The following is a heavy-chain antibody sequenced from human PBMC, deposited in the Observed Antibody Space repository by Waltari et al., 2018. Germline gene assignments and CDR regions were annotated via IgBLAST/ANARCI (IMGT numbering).Heavy chain of an antibody. V-gene: IGHV3-30*02. CDR2: IRYDGSNK. CDR3: ANERPFVSSSWLGWFDP. Sequence: QVQLVESGGGVVQPGGSLRLSCAASGFTFRSYGMPLVRQAPGKGLEWVAFIRYDGSNKYYADSVKGRFTISRDNSKNTLYLQMNSLRAEDTAVYYCANERPFVSSSWLGWFDPWGQGTLVTVSS. J-gene: IGHJ5*02. CDR1: GFTFRSYG. D-gene: IGHD6-13*01.